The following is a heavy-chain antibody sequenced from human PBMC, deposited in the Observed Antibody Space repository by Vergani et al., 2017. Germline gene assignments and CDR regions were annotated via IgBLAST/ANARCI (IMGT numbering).Heavy chain of an antibody. CDR3: ARLGRDGYNLDY. J-gene: IGHJ4*02. Sequence: QVQLQESGPGLVKPSQTLSLTCTVSGGSISSGSYYWSWIRQPAGKGLEWIGEINHSGSTNYNPSLKSRVTISVDTSKNQFSLKLSSVTAADTAVYYCARLGRDGYNLDYWGQGTLVTVSS. D-gene: IGHD5-24*01. CDR2: INHSGST. CDR1: GGSISSGSYY. V-gene: IGHV4-61*02.